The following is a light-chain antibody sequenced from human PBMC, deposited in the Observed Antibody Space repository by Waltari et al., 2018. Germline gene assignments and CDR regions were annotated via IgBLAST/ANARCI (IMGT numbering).Light chain of an antibody. CDR1: NIGSKS. CDR3: LVWHSTTDHHGV. J-gene: IGLJ2*01. V-gene: IGLV3-21*04. Sequence: SYVVTQSPSVSVAPGETARITCGGDNIGSKSVHWYQQRPGQAPVLVIPERVSGSNSGNTATLTISWVEADDEADYYCLVWHSTTDHHGVFGGGTKLTVL.